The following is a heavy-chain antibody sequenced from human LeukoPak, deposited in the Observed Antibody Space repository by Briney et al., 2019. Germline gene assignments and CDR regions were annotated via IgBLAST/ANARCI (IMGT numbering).Heavy chain of an antibody. CDR2: IIPIFGTA. D-gene: IGHD5-12*01. CDR1: GGTFSSYA. V-gene: IGHV1-69*06. J-gene: IGHJ6*03. CDR3: ARVGGYDRYYYYYYMDV. Sequence: SVKVSCKASGGTFSSYAISWVRQAPGQGLEWMGGIIPIFGTANYAQKFQGRVTITADKSTSTAYMELSSLRSEDTAVYYCARVGGYDRYYYYYYMDVWGKGTTVTVSS.